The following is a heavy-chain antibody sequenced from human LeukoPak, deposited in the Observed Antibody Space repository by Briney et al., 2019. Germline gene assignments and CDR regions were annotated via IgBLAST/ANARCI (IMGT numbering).Heavy chain of an antibody. CDR3: ARAQYYDFWSGYYYYYYGMDV. CDR1: GFTFSSYW. V-gene: IGHV3-7*03. J-gene: IGHJ6*02. CDR2: IKQDGSEK. Sequence: GGSLRLSCAASGFTFSSYWMSWVRQAPGKGMEWVANIKQDGSEKYYVDSVKGRFTISRDNAKNSLYLQIDSLRAEDTAVYYFARAQYYDFWSGYYYYYYGMDVWGQGTTVTVSS. D-gene: IGHD3-3*01.